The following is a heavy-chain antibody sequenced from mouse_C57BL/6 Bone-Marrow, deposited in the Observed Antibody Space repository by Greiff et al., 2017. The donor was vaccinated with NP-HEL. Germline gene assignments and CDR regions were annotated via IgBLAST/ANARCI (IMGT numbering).Heavy chain of an antibody. J-gene: IGHJ3*01. V-gene: IGHV5-6*01. CDR3: ARPAYSNYLAWFAY. CDR1: GFTFSSYG. CDR2: ISSGGSYT. D-gene: IGHD2-5*01. Sequence: EVQLVESGGDLVKPGGSLKLSCAASGFTFSSYGMSWVRQTPDKRLEWVATISSGGSYTYYPDSVKGRFTISRDNAKNTLYLQMSSLKSEDTAMYYCARPAYSNYLAWFAYWGQGTLVTVSA.